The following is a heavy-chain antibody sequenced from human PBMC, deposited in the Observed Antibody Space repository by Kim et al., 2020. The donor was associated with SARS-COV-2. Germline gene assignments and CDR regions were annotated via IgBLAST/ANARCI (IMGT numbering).Heavy chain of an antibody. J-gene: IGHJ5*02. V-gene: IGHV1-2*06. Sequence: ASVKVSCKASGYTFTGYYMHWVRQAPGQGLEWMGRINPNSGGTNYAQKFQGRVTMTRDTSISTAYMELSRLRSDDTAVYYCARDRGGPLRYFDWSAPNWFDPWGQGTLVTVSS. CDR2: INPNSGGT. CDR1: GYTFTGYY. CDR3: ARDRGGPLRYFDWSAPNWFDP. D-gene: IGHD3-9*01.